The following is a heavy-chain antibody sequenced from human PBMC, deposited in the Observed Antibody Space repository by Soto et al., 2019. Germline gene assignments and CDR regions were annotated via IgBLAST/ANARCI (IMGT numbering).Heavy chain of an antibody. CDR3: ARANDGDSGYYYYGMDV. CDR2: INPNSGGT. V-gene: IGHV1-2*02. J-gene: IGHJ6*02. CDR1: GYTFTGYY. D-gene: IGHD4-17*01. Sequence: ASVKVSCKASGYTFTGYYMHWVRQAPGQGLEWMGWINPNSGGTNYAQKFQGRVTMTRDTSIRTAYMELSRLRSDDTAVYYCARANDGDSGYYYYGMDVWGQGTTVTVSS.